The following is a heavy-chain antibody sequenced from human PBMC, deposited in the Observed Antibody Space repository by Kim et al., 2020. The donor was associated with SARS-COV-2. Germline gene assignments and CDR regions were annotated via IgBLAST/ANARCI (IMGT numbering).Heavy chain of an antibody. J-gene: IGHJ4*02. CDR2: INAGNGNT. D-gene: IGHD3-10*01. CDR1: GYTFTSYA. CDR3: ARGPGYGSGSYAPPNDY. Sequence: ASVKVSCKASGYTFTSYAMHWVRQAPGQRLEWMGWINAGNGNTKYSQKFQGRVTITRDTSASTAYMELSSLRSEDTAVYYCARGPGYGSGSYAPPNDYWGQGPLVTLSS. V-gene: IGHV1-3*01.